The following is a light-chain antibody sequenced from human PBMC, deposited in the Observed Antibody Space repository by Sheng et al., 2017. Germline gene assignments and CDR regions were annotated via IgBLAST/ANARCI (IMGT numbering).Light chain of an antibody. CDR1: QSIANW. J-gene: IGKJ1*01. Sequence: DIQMTQSPSTLSASIGDRVTITCRASQSIANWLAWYQQKPGKAPNLIIYKTSTLQSGVPSRFSGSGSGTEFTLTISSLQPDDFATYYCHHYYAYPWTFGQGTRVDLK. CDR3: HHYYAYPWT. CDR2: KTS. V-gene: IGKV1-5*03.